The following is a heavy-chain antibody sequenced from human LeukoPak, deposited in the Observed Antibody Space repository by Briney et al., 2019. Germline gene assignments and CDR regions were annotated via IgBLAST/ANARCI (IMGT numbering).Heavy chain of an antibody. Sequence: SETLSLTCTVSGGSISSGDYYWSWIRQPPGKGLEWIGYIYYSGSTNCNPSLKSRVTISVDTSKNQFSLKLSSVTAADTAVYYCAREEPYGEVDYWGQGTLVTVSS. D-gene: IGHD4-17*01. CDR2: IYYSGST. CDR3: AREEPYGEVDY. J-gene: IGHJ4*02. CDR1: GGSISSGDYY. V-gene: IGHV4-61*08.